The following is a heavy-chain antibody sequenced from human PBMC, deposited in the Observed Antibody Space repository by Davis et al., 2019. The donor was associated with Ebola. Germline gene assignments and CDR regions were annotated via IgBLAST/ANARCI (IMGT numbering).Heavy chain of an antibody. Sequence: PSETLSLTCAVYGGSFSGHYWSWIRQPPGKGLEWIGEINHSGITNYNPSLKSRVTISVDTSKNQFSLELSSVTAADTAVYYCASGYGQWLLRGWGQGTLVTVSS. CDR3: ASGYGQWLLRG. CDR2: INHSGIT. V-gene: IGHV4-34*01. D-gene: IGHD5-12*01. J-gene: IGHJ4*02. CDR1: GGSFSGHY.